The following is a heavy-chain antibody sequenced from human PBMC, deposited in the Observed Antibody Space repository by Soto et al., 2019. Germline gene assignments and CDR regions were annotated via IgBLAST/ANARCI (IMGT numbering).Heavy chain of an antibody. CDR2: ISPRTTYK. J-gene: IGHJ4*02. CDR1: GFTFSDHY. V-gene: IGHV3-11*06. Sequence: QVHLVESGGGLVKPGGSLRLSCASSGFTFSDHYMSWIRRSPGKGLEFLSYISPRTTYKNYADSVKGRFTISRDNAKNSLYLQLNSLRTEDTAIYYCSRGCSGGLFDLWGQGTFVTVSS. CDR3: SRGCSGGLFDL. D-gene: IGHD2-15*01.